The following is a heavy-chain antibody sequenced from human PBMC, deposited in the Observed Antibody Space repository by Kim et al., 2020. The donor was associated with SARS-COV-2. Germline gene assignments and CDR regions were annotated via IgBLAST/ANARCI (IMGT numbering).Heavy chain of an antibody. CDR3: ARGLASEFYFDF. V-gene: IGHV5-51*01. CDR1: AYRFTDYR. J-gene: IGHJ4*02. CDR2: IYPDDPEV. Sequence: GESLKISCQGSAYRFTDYRIGWVRQKAGRGLEWMGIIYPDDPEVTYSPFFEGHVTISVDKTINTAYLQLSGLKASDTAIYYCARGLASEFYFDFWGQGTLVTVSS.